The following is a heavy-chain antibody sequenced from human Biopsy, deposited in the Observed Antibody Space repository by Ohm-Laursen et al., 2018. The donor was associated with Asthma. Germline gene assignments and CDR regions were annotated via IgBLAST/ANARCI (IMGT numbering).Heavy chain of an antibody. Sequence: SETLSLTCSLSSGSGGYMRSGNYYWGWIRQPPGKGLEWIGSIYYSGTTYYNPALESRVPVSADRSKNQFSLKLTFVTAADTAVYYCVRGSSSWHHGPFHYYYGLDVRGQGTTVTVSS. J-gene: IGHJ6*02. CDR1: SGSGGYMRSGNYY. CDR3: VRGSSSWHHGPFHYYYGLDV. CDR2: IYYSGTT. V-gene: IGHV4-39*01. D-gene: IGHD6-13*01.